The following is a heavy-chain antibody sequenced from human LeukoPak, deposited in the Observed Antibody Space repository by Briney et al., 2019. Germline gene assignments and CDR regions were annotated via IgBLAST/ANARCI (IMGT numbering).Heavy chain of an antibody. CDR1: GFAFSSYG. D-gene: IGHD3-10*01. J-gene: IGHJ4*02. CDR2: ISYDGSNK. CDR3: ARDPNSYYYGSGSYAPRFDY. Sequence: PGGSLRLSCAASGFAFSSYGMHWVRQAPGKGLEWVAVISYDGSNKYYADSVKGRFTISRDNSKNTLYLQMNSLRAEDTAVYYCARDPNSYYYGSGSYAPRFDYWGQGTLVTVSS. V-gene: IGHV3-30*03.